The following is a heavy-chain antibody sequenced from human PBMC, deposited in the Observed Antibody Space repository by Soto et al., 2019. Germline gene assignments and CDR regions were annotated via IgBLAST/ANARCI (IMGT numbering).Heavy chain of an antibody. V-gene: IGHV1-69*01. CDR3: AREGFSGSYFPN. CDR1: GGSLSNYV. Sequence: QVQLVQSGAEVKKPGSSVKVSCKASGGSLSNYVITWVRQAPGQGLEYMGGIIPLAGTGNYAQKFQGRVTITADESTSTAYFELRSLRSEDTDVYYCAREGFSGSYFPNWGQGTMVTVSS. D-gene: IGHD1-26*01. J-gene: IGHJ1*01. CDR2: IIPLAGTG.